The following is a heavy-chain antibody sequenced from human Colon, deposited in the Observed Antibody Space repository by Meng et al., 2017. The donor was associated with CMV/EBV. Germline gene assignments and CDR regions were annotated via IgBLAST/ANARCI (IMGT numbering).Heavy chain of an antibody. CDR1: GFTFSLYG. CDR3: AKGRTTMFGVGDSAMDV. J-gene: IGHJ6*04. Sequence: GESLKISCAASGFTFSLYGMSWVRQAPGKGLEWVSSISGSGGSTYYADSVKGRLTVARDNSKNTLYLQMNSLRAEDTAIYYCAKGRTTMFGVGDSAMDVWGKGTTVTVSS. V-gene: IGHV3-23*01. D-gene: IGHD3-3*01. CDR2: ISGSGGST.